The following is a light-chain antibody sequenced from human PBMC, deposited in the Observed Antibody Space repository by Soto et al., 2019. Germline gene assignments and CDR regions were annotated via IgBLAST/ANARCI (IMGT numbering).Light chain of an antibody. CDR1: QSVSSSY. Sequence: EIVLTQSPGTMSLSPGERATLSCRASQSVSSSYLAWYQQKPGQAPRLLIYGASSRATGIPDRFSGSGSGTDFNLTISILEPEDFAVYYCQQYGSSPLITFGQGKRLEIK. CDR2: GAS. J-gene: IGKJ5*01. CDR3: QQYGSSPLIT. V-gene: IGKV3-20*01.